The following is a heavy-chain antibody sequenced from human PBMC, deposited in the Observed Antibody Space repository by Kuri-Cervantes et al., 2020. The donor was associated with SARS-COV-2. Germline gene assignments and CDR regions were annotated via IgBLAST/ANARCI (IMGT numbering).Heavy chain of an antibody. CDR1: GFTFSSYS. CDR2: ISPDGSEK. CDR3: GSHPKGLSP. Sequence: GGSLRLSCAASGFTFSSYSMNWVRQAPGKGLEWVANISPDGSEKYYVDSVKGRFTISRDNAKTSLYLQMNSLRAEDTAVYYCGSHPKGLSPRGQGTLVTVSS. J-gene: IGHJ4*02. D-gene: IGHD3-16*02. V-gene: IGHV3-7*01.